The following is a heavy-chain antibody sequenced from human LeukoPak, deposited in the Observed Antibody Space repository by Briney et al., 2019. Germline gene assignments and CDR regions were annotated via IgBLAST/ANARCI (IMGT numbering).Heavy chain of an antibody. CDR3: ARQYSRSSPFDY. D-gene: IGHD6-6*01. J-gene: IGHJ4*02. CDR1: GYTFITYP. V-gene: IGHV5-51*01. CDR2: IYPGDSDT. Sequence: KVFCKASGYTFITYPMNWVRQMPGKGLEWMGIIYPGDSDTRYSPSFQGQVTISADKSINTAYLQWSSLKASDTAMYYCARQYSRSSPFDYWGQGTLVTVPS.